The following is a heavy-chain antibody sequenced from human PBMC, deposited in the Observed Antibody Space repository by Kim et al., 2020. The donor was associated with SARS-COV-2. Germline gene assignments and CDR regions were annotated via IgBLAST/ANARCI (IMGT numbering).Heavy chain of an antibody. CDR3: ARGGNGQWLLQGFDY. V-gene: IGHV1-46*01. D-gene: IGHD6-19*01. Sequence: QKCRGRVTMTRDTSTSTVYMELSSLTSDDTAVYYCARGGNGQWLLQGFDYWGQGTPVTVSS. J-gene: IGHJ4*02.